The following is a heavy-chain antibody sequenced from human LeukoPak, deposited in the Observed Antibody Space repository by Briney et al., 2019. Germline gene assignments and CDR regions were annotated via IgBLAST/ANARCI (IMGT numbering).Heavy chain of an antibody. J-gene: IGHJ6*02. V-gene: IGHV3-23*01. CDR2: ISGSGGST. Sequence: GGSLRLSCAASGFTFSSYAMSWVRQAPGKGLGWVSAISGSGGSTYYADSVKGRFTISRDNSKNTLYLQMNSLRAEDTAVYSCARVRVREFYGMDVWGQGTTVTVSS. CDR3: ARVRVREFYGMDV. CDR1: GFTFSSYA. D-gene: IGHD3-10*01.